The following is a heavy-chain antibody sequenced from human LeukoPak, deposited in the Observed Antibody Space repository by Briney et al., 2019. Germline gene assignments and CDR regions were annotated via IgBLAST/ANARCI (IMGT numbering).Heavy chain of an antibody. J-gene: IGHJ4*02. CDR1: ALTFSSYW. D-gene: IGHD3-22*01. V-gene: IGHV3-7*02. CDR2: IDQDGSEK. Sequence: GGSLRLSCAASALTFSSYWMSWVRQAPGKGLEWVANIDQDGSEKYYVDSVKGRFTISRDNAKNSLYLQMNSLRGEDTALYYCATFYDSSGRDYWGQGTLVTVSS. CDR3: ATFYDSSGRDY.